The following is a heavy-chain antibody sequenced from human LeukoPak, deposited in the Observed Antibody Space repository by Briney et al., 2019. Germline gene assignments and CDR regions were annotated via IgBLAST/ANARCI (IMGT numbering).Heavy chain of an antibody. J-gene: IGHJ1*01. D-gene: IGHD3-10*01. CDR3: AKDIGALIVSSECLHH. V-gene: IGHV3-43*02. CDR2: ISGDGIST. CDR1: GFSFDDNA. Sequence: GGSLRLSCAASGFSFDDNAMHWVRQAPGKGLEWVSIISGDGISTAYAESVQGRFTVSRDNRKNVLYLQMNSLTTEDIAFYYCAKDIGALIVSSECLHHWGQGTLVTVSS.